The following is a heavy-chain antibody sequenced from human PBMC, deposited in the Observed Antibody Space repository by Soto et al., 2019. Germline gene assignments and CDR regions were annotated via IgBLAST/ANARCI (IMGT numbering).Heavy chain of an antibody. CDR2: INHSGST. D-gene: IGHD3-3*01. J-gene: IGHJ4*02. CDR1: GGSFSGYY. CDR3: ARGQGSGYYHLDY. V-gene: IGHV4-34*01. Sequence: SETLSLTCAVYGGSFSGYYWSWIRQPPGKGLEWIGEINHSGSTNYNPSLKSRVTISVDTSKNQFSLKLSSVTAADTAVYYCARGQGSGYYHLDYWGQGTLVTVSS.